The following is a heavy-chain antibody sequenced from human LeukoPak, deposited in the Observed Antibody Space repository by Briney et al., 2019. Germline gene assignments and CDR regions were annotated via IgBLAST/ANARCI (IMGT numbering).Heavy chain of an antibody. CDR2: ISGSGGNT. J-gene: IGHJ5*02. Sequence: GGSLRLSCAASGLTFSNYAMSWVRQAPGKGLEWVSGISGSGGNTHHADSVKGRFTISRDNSKNTLYLQMNSLRVEDTAVYFCARGHYYDSSGHSWSQGTLVTVSS. D-gene: IGHD3-22*01. CDR1: GLTFSNYA. CDR3: ARGHYYDSSGHS. V-gene: IGHV3-23*01.